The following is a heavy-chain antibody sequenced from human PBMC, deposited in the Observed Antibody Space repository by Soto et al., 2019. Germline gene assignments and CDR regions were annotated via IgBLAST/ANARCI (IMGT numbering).Heavy chain of an antibody. Sequence: EVQLVESGGGLIQPGGSLRLSCEGSGFTVSDNYMTCVRQAPGKGLEWVSLIYSDVYSAGTTYYADSVKGRFTIFRDNSKNTLYLQMDSLRAEDTAVYFCARALVEVINSNADYYGLDVWGQGTTVTVPS. J-gene: IGHJ6*02. CDR1: GFTVSDNY. CDR2: IYSDVYSAGTT. D-gene: IGHD2-8*02. CDR3: ARALVEVINSNADYYGLDV. V-gene: IGHV3-53*01.